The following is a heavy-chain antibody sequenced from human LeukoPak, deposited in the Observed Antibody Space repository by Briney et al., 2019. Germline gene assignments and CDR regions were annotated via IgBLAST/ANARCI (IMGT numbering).Heavy chain of an antibody. CDR3: AITPQNSSGWSDY. CDR1: GGSISSSSYY. V-gene: IGHV4-39*07. D-gene: IGHD6-19*01. CDR2: IYYSGST. J-gene: IGHJ4*02. Sequence: SETLSLTCTVSGGSISSSSYYWGWIRQPPGKGLEWIGSIYYSGSTYYNPSLKSRVTMSVDTSKNQFSLKLSSVTAVDTAVYYCAITPQNSSGWSDYWGQGTLVTVSS.